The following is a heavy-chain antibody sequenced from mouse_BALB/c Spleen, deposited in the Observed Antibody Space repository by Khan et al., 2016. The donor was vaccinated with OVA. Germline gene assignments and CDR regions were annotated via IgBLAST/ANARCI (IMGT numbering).Heavy chain of an antibody. CDR1: GYTFSSYW. Sequence: QVQLQQSGGDLMKPGASVKISCKATGYTFSSYWIEWVKQRPGHGLEWIGQIFPGSVSITYNEKFKGKATITADTSSNTAYMQLSSLPSEDSAVYYCARGVYGGFAFWGQGTLVTVSA. V-gene: IGHV1-9*01. CDR2: IFPGSVSI. J-gene: IGHJ3*01. D-gene: IGHD1-1*01. CDR3: ARGVYGGFAF.